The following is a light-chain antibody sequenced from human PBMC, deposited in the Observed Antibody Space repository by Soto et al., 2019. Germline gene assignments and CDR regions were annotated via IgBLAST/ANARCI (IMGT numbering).Light chain of an antibody. V-gene: IGKV3-20*01. CDR2: DAS. CDR3: QQYGSSL. Sequence: VLTQSPGTLSLSPGDSATLSCRASQSVSSSYLAWYQQKPGQAPSLLIYDASSRATGIPERFSGSGSGTDFTLTISRLEPEDFAVYYCQQYGSSLFGPGTKVDIK. J-gene: IGKJ3*01. CDR1: QSVSSSY.